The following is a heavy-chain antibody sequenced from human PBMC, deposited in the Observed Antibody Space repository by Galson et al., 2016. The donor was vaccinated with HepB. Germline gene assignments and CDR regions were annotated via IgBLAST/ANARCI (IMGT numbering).Heavy chain of an antibody. CDR3: AKEHPYGGGGCYSLSDS. Sequence: SLRLSCAASGFTFSGSSMTWVRQGPGKGLEWVSVISGSGHTTYYADSVKGRFTISRDNSKNTLYLQMNSLRAEDTAVYYCAKEHPYGGGGCYSLSDSWGQGSLVTVS. D-gene: IGHD2-21*02. CDR2: ISGSGHTT. V-gene: IGHV3-23*01. CDR1: GFTFSGSS. J-gene: IGHJ4*02.